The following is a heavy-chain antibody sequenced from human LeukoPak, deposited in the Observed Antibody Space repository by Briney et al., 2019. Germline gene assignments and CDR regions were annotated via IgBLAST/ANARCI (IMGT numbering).Heavy chain of an antibody. Sequence: SETLSLTCTVSGGSISSYYWSWIRQPPGKGLEWIGYIYYSGSTNYNPSLKSRVTISVDTSKNQFSLKLSSVTAADTAVYYCARGLYYDILTGYYTSYYYYYYYMDVWGKGTTVTISS. CDR3: ARGLYYDILTGYYTSYYYYYYYMDV. V-gene: IGHV4-59*01. CDR1: GGSISSYY. CDR2: IYYSGST. D-gene: IGHD3-9*01. J-gene: IGHJ6*03.